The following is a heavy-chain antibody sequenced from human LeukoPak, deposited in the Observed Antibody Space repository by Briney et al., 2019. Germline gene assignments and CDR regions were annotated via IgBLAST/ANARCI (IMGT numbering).Heavy chain of an antibody. V-gene: IGHV1-2*02. CDR1: GYTFTGYY. Sequence: GASVKVSRKASGYTFTGYYMHWVRQAPGQGLEWMGWINPNSGGTNYAQKFQGRVTMTRDTSISTAYMELSRLRSDDTAVYYCARDRIRGTYCSSTSCYTLAYWGQGTLVTVSS. CDR3: ARDRIRGTYCSSTSCYTLAY. D-gene: IGHD2-2*02. CDR2: INPNSGGT. J-gene: IGHJ4*02.